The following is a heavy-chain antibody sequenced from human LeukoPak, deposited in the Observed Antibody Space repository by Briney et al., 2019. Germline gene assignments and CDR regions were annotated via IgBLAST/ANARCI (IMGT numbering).Heavy chain of an antibody. CDR1: GFTFSSYA. D-gene: IGHD3-9*01. CDR2: ISYDGSNK. J-gene: IGHJ4*02. CDR3: ATGGGRYYDILTGINGGRWGYYFDY. V-gene: IGHV3-30*04. Sequence: GGSLRLSCAASGFTFSSYAMHWVRQAPGKGLEGVAVISYDGSNKYYADSVKGRFTISRDNPKNTLYLQMNSLRAEDTAVYYCATGGGRYYDILTGINGGRWGYYFDYWGQGTLVTVSS.